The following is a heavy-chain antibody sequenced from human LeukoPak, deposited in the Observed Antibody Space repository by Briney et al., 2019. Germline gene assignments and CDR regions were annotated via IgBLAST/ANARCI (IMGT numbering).Heavy chain of an antibody. CDR3: ARGGGHIAAAVPFDY. J-gene: IGHJ4*02. D-gene: IGHD6-13*01. V-gene: IGHV4-34*01. CDR1: GGSFSGYY. CDR2: INHSGST. Sequence: SETLSLTCAVYGGSFSGYYWSWIRQPPGKGLEGIGEINHSGSTNYNPSLKSRVPISVATSKNQFSLKLSSVTAADTAVYYCARGGGHIAAAVPFDYWGQGTLVTVSS.